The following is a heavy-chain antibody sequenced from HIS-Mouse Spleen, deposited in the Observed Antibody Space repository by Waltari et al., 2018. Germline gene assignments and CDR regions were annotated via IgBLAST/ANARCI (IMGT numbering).Heavy chain of an antibody. V-gene: IGHV5-51*03. Sequence: EVQLVQSGAEVNKPGESRKLSCTGLVYIFTSYWVGGVRQIPGKGLEWMGIIYPGDSDTRYSPSFQGQVTISADKSSSTAYLQWSSLKASDTAMYYCARRYSSSWFDYWGQGTLVTVSS. D-gene: IGHD6-13*01. CDR2: IYPGDSDT. CDR3: ARRYSSSWFDY. CDR1: VYIFTSYW. J-gene: IGHJ4*02.